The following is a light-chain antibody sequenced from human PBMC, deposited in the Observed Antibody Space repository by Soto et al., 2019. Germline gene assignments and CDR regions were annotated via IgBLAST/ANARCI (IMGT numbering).Light chain of an antibody. CDR3: QQYENLPT. Sequence: DIHMTRSPSSLSASVLDIVTITCQASQNINTFLNWYQQKPGRAPKLLIYDASNLEAGVPSRFRGSGSGTDFTFTISRLQTEDIATYYCQQYENLPTFGQGTRLEIK. CDR2: DAS. V-gene: IGKV1-33*01. J-gene: IGKJ5*01. CDR1: QNINTF.